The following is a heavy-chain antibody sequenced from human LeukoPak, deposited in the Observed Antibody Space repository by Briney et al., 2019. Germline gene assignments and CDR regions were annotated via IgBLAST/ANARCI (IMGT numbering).Heavy chain of an antibody. V-gene: IGHV3-23*01. CDR2: ISGNGDST. D-gene: IGHD2-15*01. Sequence: PGGSLRLSCAASGFTFRRYDMSWVRQAPGKGLEWVSAISGNGDSTYYVASVEGRFTISRDNSKNTLYLQMNSLRAEDTAVYYCALYCSGGSCYSMGGAFDIWGQGTVVTVSS. CDR3: ALYCSGGSCYSMGGAFDI. J-gene: IGHJ3*02. CDR1: GFTFRRYD.